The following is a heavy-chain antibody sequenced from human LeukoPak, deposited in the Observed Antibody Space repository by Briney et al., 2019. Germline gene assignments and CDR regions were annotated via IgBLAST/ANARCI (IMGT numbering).Heavy chain of an antibody. CDR2: IYYSGST. J-gene: IGHJ3*02. Sequence: SETLSLTCTVSGGSISSYYWSWIWQPPGKGLEWIGYIYYSGSTNYNPSLKSRVTISVDTSKNQFSLKLSSVTAADTAVYYCARVRDDYGDYGAFDIWGQGTMVTVSS. CDR3: ARVRDDYGDYGAFDI. CDR1: GGSISSYY. V-gene: IGHV4-59*01. D-gene: IGHD4-17*01.